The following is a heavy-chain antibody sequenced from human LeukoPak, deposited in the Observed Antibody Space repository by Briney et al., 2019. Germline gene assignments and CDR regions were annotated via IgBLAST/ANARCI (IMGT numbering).Heavy chain of an antibody. J-gene: IGHJ5*02. Sequence: GESLQISCKGSGYSFTSYWIGWVRPMPGKGLELMGVIYPGDSATRYSPSFQGQVAISVDKSIRTAYLQWSSLKASDIAMYYCARLPYCGGDCYPNWFDTWGQGTLVTVSS. CDR2: IYPGDSAT. V-gene: IGHV5-51*01. CDR1: GYSFTSYW. D-gene: IGHD2-21*02. CDR3: ARLPYCGGDCYPNWFDT.